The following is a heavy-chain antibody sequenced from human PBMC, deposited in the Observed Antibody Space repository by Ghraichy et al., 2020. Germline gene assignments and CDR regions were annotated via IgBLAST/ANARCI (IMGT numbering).Heavy chain of an antibody. J-gene: IGHJ6*02. CDR3: AKDPYYSSSWLFYYYGMDV. V-gene: IGHV3-30*18. CDR2: ISYDGSNK. CDR1: GFTFSSYG. D-gene: IGHD6-13*01. Sequence: SLRLSCAASGFTFSSYGMHWVRQAPGKGLEWVAVISYDGSNKYYADSVKGRFTISRDNSKNTLYLQMNSLRAEDTAVYYCAKDPYYSSSWLFYYYGMDVWGQGTTVTVSS.